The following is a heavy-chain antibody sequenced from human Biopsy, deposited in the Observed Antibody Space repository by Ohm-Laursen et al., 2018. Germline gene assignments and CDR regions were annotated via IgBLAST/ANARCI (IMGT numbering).Heavy chain of an antibody. CDR2: IFYRGST. D-gene: IGHD3-22*01. V-gene: IGHV4-39*01. CDR1: GGSISNNNYY. Sequence: GTLSLTCTVSGGSISNNNYYWGWIRPPPGKGLVWIGSIFYRGSTHYKPSLKSRVNISVDTSKHQFSLKLNAVTAADTAVYYCARDYDTCGYYYVSWGHGTLVTVSS. J-gene: IGHJ5*01. CDR3: ARDYDTCGYYYVS.